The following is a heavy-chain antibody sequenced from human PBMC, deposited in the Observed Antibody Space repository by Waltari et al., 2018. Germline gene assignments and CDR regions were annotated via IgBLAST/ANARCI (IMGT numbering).Heavy chain of an antibody. D-gene: IGHD1-26*01. CDR2: ISYDGSNK. CDR1: GFTFSSYA. CDR3: ARDRVVGATPYYFDY. V-gene: IGHV3-30-3*01. Sequence: QVQLVESGGGVVQPGRSLRLSCAASGFTFSSYAMHWVRQAPGKGLEWVAVISYDGSNKYYADSVKGRFTISRDNSKNTLYPQMNSLRAEDTAVYYCARDRVVGATPYYFDYWGQGTLVTVSS. J-gene: IGHJ4*02.